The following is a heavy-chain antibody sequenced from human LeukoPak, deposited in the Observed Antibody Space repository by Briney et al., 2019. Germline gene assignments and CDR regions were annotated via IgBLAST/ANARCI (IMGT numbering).Heavy chain of an antibody. V-gene: IGHV4-59*01. J-gene: IGHJ4*02. CDR1: GGSISSYY. CDR2: IYYSGST. D-gene: IGHD1-14*01. CDR3: ARVTGYKIEDYFDY. Sequence: SETLSLTCTVSGGSISSYYWSWIRQPPGKGLEWIGYIYYSGSTNYNPSLKSRVTISVETSKNQFSLKLSSVTAADTAVYYCARVTGYKIEDYFDYWGQGTLVTVSS.